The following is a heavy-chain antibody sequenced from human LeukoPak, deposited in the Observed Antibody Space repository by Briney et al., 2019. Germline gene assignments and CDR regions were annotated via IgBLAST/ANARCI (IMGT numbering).Heavy chain of an antibody. CDR3: AKPISGGLAVTAYWFDP. D-gene: IGHD6-19*01. V-gene: IGHV3-66*01. CDR2: IYTGGST. CDR1: GFTVSSNY. J-gene: IGHJ5*02. Sequence: GGSLRLSCAASGFTVSSNYMSWVRQAPGKGLEWVSVIYTGGSTYYADSVKGRFTISRDNSKNTLYLHMNSLRVEDTAVYYWAKPISGGLAVTAYWFDPWGQGTLVTVSS.